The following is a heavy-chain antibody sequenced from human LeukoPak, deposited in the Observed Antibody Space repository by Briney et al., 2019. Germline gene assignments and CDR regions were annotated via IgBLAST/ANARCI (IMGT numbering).Heavy chain of an antibody. Sequence: GGSLRLSCAGSGFTFSSYAMSWVRQAPGKGLEWVSAISDSGVYTYYADSVKGRFTISRDNSKNTLYLQMNSLRAEDTAVYYCAKDTSIGKYCTNGVCSPFDYWGQGTLVTVSS. J-gene: IGHJ4*02. D-gene: IGHD2-8*01. CDR1: GFTFSSYA. CDR2: ISDSGVYT. V-gene: IGHV3-23*01. CDR3: AKDTSIGKYCTNGVCSPFDY.